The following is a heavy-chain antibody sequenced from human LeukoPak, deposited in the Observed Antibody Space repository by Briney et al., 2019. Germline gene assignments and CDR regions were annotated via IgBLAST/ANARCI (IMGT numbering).Heavy chain of an antibody. CDR2: VNFHGTS. Sequence: PSETLSLTCDVSGYPIGRSHYWGWIRHPPGRGLQWIGHVNFHGTSAYNASLRGRVTISIEASKNRFSLRLTSVTGADAAIYYCARVVSQAAPDWYMDVWGGGTVVIVSS. CDR3: ARVVSQAAPDWYMDV. CDR1: GYPIGRSHY. J-gene: IGHJ2*01. D-gene: IGHD2-21*01. V-gene: IGHV4-38-2*01.